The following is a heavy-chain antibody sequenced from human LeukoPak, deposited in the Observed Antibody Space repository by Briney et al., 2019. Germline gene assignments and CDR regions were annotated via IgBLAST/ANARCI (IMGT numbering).Heavy chain of an antibody. CDR2: IYHSGNT. CDR3: ARDPLAFYDGSGYAGTHFDY. J-gene: IGHJ4*02. V-gene: IGHV4-38-2*02. CDR1: GYSISNGYY. Sequence: SETLPLTCAVSGYSISNGYYWDWIRQPPGKGLEWIGSIYHSGNTYHNPSLKSRVIISVDTSKNQFSLKLSSVTAADTAVYYCARDPLAFYDGSGYAGTHFDYWGQGTLVTVSS. D-gene: IGHD3-22*01.